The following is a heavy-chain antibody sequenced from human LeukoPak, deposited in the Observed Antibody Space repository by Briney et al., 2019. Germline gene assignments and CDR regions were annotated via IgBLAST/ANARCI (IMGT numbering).Heavy chain of an antibody. J-gene: IGHJ4*02. D-gene: IGHD3-22*01. CDR1: GGSITDYH. CDR2: LYTSGST. V-gene: IGHV4-4*07. Sequence: SETLPLTCTVSGGSITDYHWIWIRQPAGKGLEWIGRLYTSGSTNYNPSLKSRVSMSVDTSKKQFSLRLSSVTAADTAIYYCASDYFDRTGYYGFIYWGQGSLVTISS. CDR3: ASDYFDRTGYYGFIY.